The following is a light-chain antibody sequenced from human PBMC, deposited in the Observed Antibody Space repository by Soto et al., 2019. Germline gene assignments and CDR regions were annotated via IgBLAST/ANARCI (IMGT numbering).Light chain of an antibody. V-gene: IGLV1-36*01. CDR2: YDD. CDR3: AAWDDSLNGYV. J-gene: IGLJ1*01. Sequence: QSVLAQPPSVSEAPRQRVTISCSGSNXNIGNNAVNWYQQLPGKAPKLLIYYDDLVPSGVSDRFSGSKSGTSASLAINGLQSEDEADYFCAAWDDSLNGYVFGTGTRSPA. CDR1: NXNIGNNA.